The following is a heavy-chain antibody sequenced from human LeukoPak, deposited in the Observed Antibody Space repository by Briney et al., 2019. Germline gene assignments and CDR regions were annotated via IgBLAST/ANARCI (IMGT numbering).Heavy chain of an antibody. V-gene: IGHV3-11*04. CDR3: AGDDFPYYFEY. CDR1: GFPFSDYY. CDR2: ISGSGTPI. Sequence: GGSLRLSCAASGFPFSDYYMSWIRQAPGKGLEWVSHISGSGTPIYYADSVKGRFTVSRDNAKNSLYLQMNSLRAEDTAVYYCAGDDFPYYFEYWGQGALVTVSS. J-gene: IGHJ4*02. D-gene: IGHD3-3*01.